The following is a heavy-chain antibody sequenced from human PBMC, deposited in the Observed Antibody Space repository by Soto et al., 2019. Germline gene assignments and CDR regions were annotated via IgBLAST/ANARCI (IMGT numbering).Heavy chain of an antibody. Sequence: QVQLVQSGAEVKKPGSSVKVSCKASGGTFSSYAISWVRQAPGQGLEWMGGIIPIFGTANYAQKFQGRVTVAAEEPTSTASRELSSMGSEDPAVYYCAGASGGDYGMDVWGQGATVTVSS. J-gene: IGHJ6*02. D-gene: IGHD3-10*01. CDR1: GGTFSSYA. CDR3: AGASGGDYGMDV. V-gene: IGHV1-69*12. CDR2: IIPIFGTA.